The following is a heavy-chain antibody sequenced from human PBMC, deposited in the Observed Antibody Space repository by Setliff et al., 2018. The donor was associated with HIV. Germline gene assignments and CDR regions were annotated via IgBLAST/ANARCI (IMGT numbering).Heavy chain of an antibody. CDR2: IYTRGNT. CDR1: GASITSHN. V-gene: IGHV4-4*07. CDR3: ARDPRSSWYDDAFDI. Sequence: SETLSLTCSVSGASITSHNWSWIRQAAGKGLEWIGRIYTRGNTYYNPSLKSRVTMSVGTSKNQFSLKLSSVTAADTAVYYCARDPRSSWYDDAFDIWGQGTMVTVSS. D-gene: IGHD6-13*01. J-gene: IGHJ3*02.